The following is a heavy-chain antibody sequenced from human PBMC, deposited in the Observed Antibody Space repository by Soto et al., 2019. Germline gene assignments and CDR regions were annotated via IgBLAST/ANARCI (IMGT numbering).Heavy chain of an antibody. CDR2: LSGSGSSA. CDR1: GFTFSTYA. CDR3: AKGLFSTGGFFDS. Sequence: PGGSLRLSGVASGFTFSTYAMSWVRQAPGEGLEWVSTLSGSGSSAYYADSVKGRFTISRDVSKNTLYLQMNSLRAEDRAVYYCAKGLFSTGGFFDSGGQGTLVTVSS. J-gene: IGHJ4*02. V-gene: IGHV3-23*01. D-gene: IGHD6-25*01.